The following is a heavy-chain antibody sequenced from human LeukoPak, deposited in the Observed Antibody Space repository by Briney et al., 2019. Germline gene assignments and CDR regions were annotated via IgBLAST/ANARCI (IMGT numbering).Heavy chain of an antibody. CDR1: GFTVSINY. CDR2: IYSGGST. V-gene: IGHV3-53*01. J-gene: IGHJ4*02. D-gene: IGHD3-10*01. Sequence: GGSLRLSCAASGFTVSINYMSWVRQAPGKGLEWVSVIYSGGSTYYADSVKGRFTISRDNSKNTLYLQMNSLRAEDTAVYYCARGSRYYGSGSWGYFDFWGQGTLVTVSS. CDR3: ARGSRYYGSGSWGYFDF.